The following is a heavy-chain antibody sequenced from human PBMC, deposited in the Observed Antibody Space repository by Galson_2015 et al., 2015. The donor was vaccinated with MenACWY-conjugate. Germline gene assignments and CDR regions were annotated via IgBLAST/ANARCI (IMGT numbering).Heavy chain of an antibody. V-gene: IGHV3-11*05. Sequence: SLRLSCAASGFTFSDYYMSWIRQAPGKGLEWVSYISSSSSYTNYADSVKGRFTISRDNAKNSLYLRMNSLRAEDTAVYYCARGRYAGFGELLYSFDYWGQGTLVTVSS. CDR3: ARGRYAGFGELLYSFDY. CDR1: GFTFSDYY. J-gene: IGHJ4*02. CDR2: ISSSSSYT. D-gene: IGHD3-10*01.